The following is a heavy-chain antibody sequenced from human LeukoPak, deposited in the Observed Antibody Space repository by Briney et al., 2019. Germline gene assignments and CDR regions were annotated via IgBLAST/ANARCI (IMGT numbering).Heavy chain of an antibody. CDR3: AKDSDFWSGSSSDFDY. V-gene: IGHV3-23*01. Sequence: GGSLRLSCAASGFTFSSYAMNWVRRAPGKGLEWVSAISGSGGSTYYVDSVKGRFTLSRDNSKNTLYLQMNSLRAEDTAIYYCAKDSDFWSGSSSDFDYWGQGTLVTVSS. D-gene: IGHD3-3*01. J-gene: IGHJ4*02. CDR2: ISGSGGST. CDR1: GFTFSSYA.